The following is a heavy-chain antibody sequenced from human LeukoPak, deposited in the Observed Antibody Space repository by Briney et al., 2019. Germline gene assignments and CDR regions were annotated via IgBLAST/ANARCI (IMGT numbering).Heavy chain of an antibody. Sequence: GASVKVSCKASGYTFTSYYMHWVRQAPGQGLEWMGIINPSGGSTSYAQKFQGRVTMTRDTSTSTVYMELSSLRSEDTAVYYCARTTVVTATPHPAYYYGMDVWGQGTTVTVSS. J-gene: IGHJ6*02. CDR3: ARTTVVTATPHPAYYYGMDV. CDR2: INPSGGST. D-gene: IGHD2-21*02. V-gene: IGHV1-46*01. CDR1: GYTFTSYY.